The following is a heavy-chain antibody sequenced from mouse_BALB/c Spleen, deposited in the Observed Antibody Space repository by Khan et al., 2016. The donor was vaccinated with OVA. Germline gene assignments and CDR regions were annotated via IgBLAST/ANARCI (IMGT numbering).Heavy chain of an antibody. CDR3: ARDRIDY. V-gene: IGHV1-7*01. CDR2: INPTSGFT. CDR1: GYTFTTYW. Sequence: QIQLVQSGAELAKPGASVKMSCKASGYTFTTYWMHWVNQRPGQGLEWIGYINPTSGFTDYNQKFKDKATLTADKSSSTTYMQLSSLTSDDSAVYYCARDRIDYWGQGTTLTVS. J-gene: IGHJ2*01.